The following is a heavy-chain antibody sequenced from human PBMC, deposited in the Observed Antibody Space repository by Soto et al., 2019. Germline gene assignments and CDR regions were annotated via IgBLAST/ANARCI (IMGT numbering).Heavy chain of an antibody. CDR3: TRGGQLFAGNYFDY. J-gene: IGHJ4*02. D-gene: IGHD3-10*02. Sequence: QVQLVQSGAEVKKPGASVKVSCKASGYTFTSYGMRWVRQAPGQGLEWLGWISNYNGDTNYAQKLQGRVTMTTDTSTSTAYMELRSLKSDDTAVYYCTRGGQLFAGNYFDYWGQGTLVTVSS. CDR2: ISNYNGDT. CDR1: GYTFTSYG. V-gene: IGHV1-18*01.